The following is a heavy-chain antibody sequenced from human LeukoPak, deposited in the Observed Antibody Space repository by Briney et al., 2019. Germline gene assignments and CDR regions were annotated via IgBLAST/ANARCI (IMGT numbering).Heavy chain of an antibody. CDR3: AKDKAPYYYDSRGYPSPFDY. V-gene: IGHV3-23*01. CDR2: ISGSGGST. CDR1: GFTFSSYA. J-gene: IGHJ4*02. D-gene: IGHD3-22*01. Sequence: GGSLRLSCAASGFTFSSYAMSWVRQAPGKGLEWVSAISGSGGSTYYAASVKGRFTISRDNSKNTLYLQMNSLRAEDTATYYCAKDKAPYYYDSRGYPSPFDYWGQGTLVTVSS.